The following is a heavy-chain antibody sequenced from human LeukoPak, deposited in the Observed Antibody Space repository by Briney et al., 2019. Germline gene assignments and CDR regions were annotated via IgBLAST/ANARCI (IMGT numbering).Heavy chain of an antibody. CDR2: IIPIFGTA. Sequence: SVKVYCKASGGTFSSYAISWERQAPGQGLEWMGGIIPIFGTANYAQKFQGRVTITADESTSTAYMELSSLRSEDTAVYYCADFYGDHGDYWGQGTLVTVSS. CDR3: ADFYGDHGDY. V-gene: IGHV1-69*01. D-gene: IGHD4-17*01. CDR1: GGTFSSYA. J-gene: IGHJ4*02.